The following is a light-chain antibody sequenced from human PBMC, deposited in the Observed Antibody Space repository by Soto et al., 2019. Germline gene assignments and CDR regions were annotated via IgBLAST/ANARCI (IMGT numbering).Light chain of an antibody. V-gene: IGKV1-39*01. Sequence: DIQMTQSPSSLSASVGDRFTITCRASQSISSYLNWYQQKPGRAPDLLIYAASSLHSGVPSRFSGSASGTDFTLTISSLQPEDSATYYCQQSHSTPRTFGQGTKVDIK. CDR2: AAS. J-gene: IGKJ1*01. CDR1: QSISSY. CDR3: QQSHSTPRT.